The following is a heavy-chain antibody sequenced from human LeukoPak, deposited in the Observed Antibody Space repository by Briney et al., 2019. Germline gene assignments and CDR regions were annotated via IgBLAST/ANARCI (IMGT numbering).Heavy chain of an antibody. J-gene: IGHJ4*02. CDR3: ARDINPLSLWFGELGATPDY. D-gene: IGHD3-10*01. CDR2: ISYDGSNK. V-gene: IGHV3-30-3*01. CDR1: GFTFSSYA. Sequence: PGRSLRLSCAASGFTFSSYAMHWVRQAPGKGLEWVAVISYDGSNKYYADSVKGRFTISRDNSKNTLYLQMNSLRAEDTAVYYCARDINPLSLWFGELGATPDYWGQGTLVTVSS.